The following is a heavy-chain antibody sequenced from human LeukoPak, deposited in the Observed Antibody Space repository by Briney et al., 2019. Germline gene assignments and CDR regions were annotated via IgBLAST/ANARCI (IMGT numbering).Heavy chain of an antibody. D-gene: IGHD5-18*01. CDR2: IYYSGST. J-gene: IGHJ2*01. Sequence: SETLSLTCTVSGGSISSYYWSWIRQPPGKGLEWIGYIYYSGSTNYNPSLKSRVTISADTSKNQFSLKLSSVTAADTAVYYCARGEYSYANYWYFDLWGRGTLVTVSS. CDR3: ARGEYSYANYWYFDL. CDR1: GGSISSYY. V-gene: IGHV4-59*01.